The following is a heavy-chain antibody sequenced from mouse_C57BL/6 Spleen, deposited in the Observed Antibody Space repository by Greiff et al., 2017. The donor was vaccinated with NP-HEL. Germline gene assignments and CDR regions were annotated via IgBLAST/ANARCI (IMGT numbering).Heavy chain of an antibody. Sequence: EVKLMESGPELVKPGASVKISCKASGYSFTDYNMNWVKQSNGKSLEWIGVINPNYGTTSYNQKFKGKATLTVDQSSSTAYMQLNSLTSEDSAVYYCARGLYGNYLAWFAYWGQGTLVTVSA. CDR2: INPNYGTT. CDR1: GYSFTDYN. CDR3: ARGLYGNYLAWFAY. J-gene: IGHJ3*01. V-gene: IGHV1-39*01. D-gene: IGHD2-1*01.